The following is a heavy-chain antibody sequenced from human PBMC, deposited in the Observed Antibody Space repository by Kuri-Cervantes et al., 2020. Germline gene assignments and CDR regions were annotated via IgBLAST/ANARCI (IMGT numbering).Heavy chain of an antibody. J-gene: IGHJ5*02. Sequence: LSLTCAASGFTFSSYSMNWVRQAPGKGLEWVSYISSSSSTIYYADSVKGRFTISRDNSKNTLYLQMNSLRAEDTAVYYCARDEYYYDSSGYFEWFDPWGQGTLVTVSS. D-gene: IGHD3-22*01. CDR2: ISSSSSTI. CDR3: ARDEYYYDSSGYFEWFDP. V-gene: IGHV3-48*01. CDR1: GFTFSSYS.